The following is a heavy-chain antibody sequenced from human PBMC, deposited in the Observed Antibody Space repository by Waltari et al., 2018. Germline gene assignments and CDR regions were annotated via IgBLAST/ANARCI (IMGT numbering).Heavy chain of an antibody. CDR2: ISGSCRST. J-gene: IGHJ3*02. Sequence: EVQLLESGGGLVQPGGSLRLSCAASRFTFSSYPMSWVRRAPGKGLVCVADISGSCRSTYYANSVKGRVTISRDNSKNTLYLQMNSLRADDTAVFYCAKNPDPRDAFDIWGQGTMVTVSS. CDR3: AKNPDPRDAFDI. CDR1: RFTFSSYP. V-gene: IGHV3-23*01.